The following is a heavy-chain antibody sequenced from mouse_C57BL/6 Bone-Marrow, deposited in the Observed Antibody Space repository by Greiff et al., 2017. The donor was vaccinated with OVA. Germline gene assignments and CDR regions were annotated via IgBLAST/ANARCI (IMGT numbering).Heavy chain of an antibody. CDR1: GYTFTEYT. J-gene: IGHJ3*01. V-gene: IGHV1-62-2*01. D-gene: IGHD2-3*01. CDR3: ARHGGYGYYALAY. CDR2: FYPGSGSI. Sequence: QVQLKESGAELVKPGASVKMSCKASGYTFTEYTIHWVKQRSGQGLEWIGWFYPGSGSIKYNEKFKDKATLTADKSSSTVYMELRRLTSEDSAVYFCARHGGYGYYALAYWGQGTLVTVSA.